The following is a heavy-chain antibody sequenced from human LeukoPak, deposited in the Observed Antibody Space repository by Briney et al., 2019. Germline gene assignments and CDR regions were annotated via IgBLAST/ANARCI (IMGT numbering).Heavy chain of an antibody. J-gene: IGHJ4*02. CDR1: GFTFSSYA. D-gene: IGHD4-17*01. Sequence: GGXLXLSXXASGFTFSSYAMSWVRQAPGKGLEWVSAINSAGSTYYGDSVRGRFTISRDNSKNVLYLQMNSLRAEDTALYYCAKDQNTVATAPFDYWGQGTLVTVSS. CDR3: AKDQNTVATAPFDY. CDR2: INSAGST. V-gene: IGHV3-23*01.